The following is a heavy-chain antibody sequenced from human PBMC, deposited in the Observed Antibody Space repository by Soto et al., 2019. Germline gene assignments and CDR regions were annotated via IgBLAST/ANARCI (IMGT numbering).Heavy chain of an antibody. Sequence: SETLSLTCAVSGGSLSGYYWSWIRQPPGKGLESIGEISDSGSTNYNPSLKSRVTMSVDTSKNQFSLKLSSATAADTAVYYCARGLRASYGVRLSYFYYGMDVWGRGTTVTVSS. CDR2: ISDSGST. V-gene: IGHV4-34*01. CDR3: ARGLRASYGVRLSYFYYGMDV. J-gene: IGHJ6*02. D-gene: IGHD3-10*01. CDR1: GGSLSGYY.